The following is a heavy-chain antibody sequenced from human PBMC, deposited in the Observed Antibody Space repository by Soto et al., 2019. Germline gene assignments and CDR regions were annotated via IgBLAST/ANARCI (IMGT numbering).Heavy chain of an antibody. Sequence: QLQLQESGPGLVKPSETLSLSCTVSGGSITSSFYWGWIRQPPGKGLEWIGSIYRTGNTYYNPTLKGRVPIAADTSKNQSSLNLISVSAADTAVYYCRSSSRYSTDVWGQGATVTFSS. J-gene: IGHJ6*02. CDR3: RSSSRYSTDV. CDR1: GGSITSSFY. V-gene: IGHV4-39*01. CDR2: IYRTGNT. D-gene: IGHD6-13*01.